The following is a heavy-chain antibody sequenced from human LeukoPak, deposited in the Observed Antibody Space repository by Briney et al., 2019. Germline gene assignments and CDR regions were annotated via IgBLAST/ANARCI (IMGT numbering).Heavy chain of an antibody. V-gene: IGHV3-7*01. Sequence: GGSLRLSCAASGFTFSTYWMSWVRQAPGKGLEWVAIIKQDGSAKFYVDSVKGRFTISRDNADNSLYLQMNSLRAEDTAVYYCARGDEYYFDYWGQGTLVTVSS. J-gene: IGHJ4*02. CDR2: IKQDGSAK. CDR1: GFTFSTYW. CDR3: ARGDEYYFDY.